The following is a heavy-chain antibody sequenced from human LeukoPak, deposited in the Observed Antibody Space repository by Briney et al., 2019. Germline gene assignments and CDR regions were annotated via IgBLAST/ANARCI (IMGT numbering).Heavy chain of an antibody. D-gene: IGHD6-13*01. V-gene: IGHV3-23*01. J-gene: IGHJ5*02. CDR2: ISDSDGNT. CDR1: GFTFSSYA. Sequence: SGGSLRLSCAASGFTFSSYAMSWVRQAPGKGLEWVSAISDSDGNTYYADSVKGRFTISRDNAKNSLYLQMNSLRAEDTAVYYCARAGRAYSSSWYWFDPWGQGTLVTVSS. CDR3: ARAGRAYSSSWYWFDP.